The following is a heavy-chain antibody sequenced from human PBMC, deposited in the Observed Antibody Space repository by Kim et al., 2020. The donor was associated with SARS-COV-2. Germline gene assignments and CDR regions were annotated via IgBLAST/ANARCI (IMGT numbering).Heavy chain of an antibody. V-gene: IGHV4-34*01. CDR3: ARHSGSYYGSWFDP. D-gene: IGHD1-26*01. J-gene: IGHJ5*02. Sequence: NPARKSRVTISVDTAKNQCSRKLSSVTAADTAVYYCARHSGSYYGSWFDPWGQGTLVTVSS.